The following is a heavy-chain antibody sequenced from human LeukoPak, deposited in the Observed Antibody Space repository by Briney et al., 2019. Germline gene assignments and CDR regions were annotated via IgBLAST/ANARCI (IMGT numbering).Heavy chain of an antibody. CDR2: ISGYNGKT. D-gene: IGHD5-12*01. J-gene: IGHJ4*02. CDR3: ARDYGEGRVATIPLAY. V-gene: IGHV1-18*04. CDR1: GCTFTSYG. Sequence: ASVKVSCKASGCTFTSYGITWVRQAPGQGLEWMAWISGYNGKTNYAQNLQGRVTMTTDTSTSTAYMELRSLRSDDTAVYYCARDYGEGRVATIPLAYWGQGTLVTVSS.